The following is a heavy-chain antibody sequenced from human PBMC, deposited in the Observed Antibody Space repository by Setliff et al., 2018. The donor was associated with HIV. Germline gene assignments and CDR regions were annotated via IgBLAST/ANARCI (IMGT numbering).Heavy chain of an antibody. V-gene: IGHV4-34*01. CDR1: GGSFSGYY. J-gene: IGHJ5*02. CDR3: AREGGTGRSSWYGAYWYDP. Sequence: SETLSLTCAVYGGSFSGYYWTWIRQPPGKGLEWIGDINHSGKTNYNRSLKSRVTISLDASKNQFSLRLTSVTAADTAVYYCAREGGTGRSSWYGAYWYDPWGQGTLVTVSS. D-gene: IGHD6-13*01. CDR2: INHSGKT.